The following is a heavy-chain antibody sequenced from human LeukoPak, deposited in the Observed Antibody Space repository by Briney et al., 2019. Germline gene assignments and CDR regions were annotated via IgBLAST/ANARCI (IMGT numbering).Heavy chain of an antibody. Sequence: GGSLRLSCAASGFTFSNAWMSWVRQAPGKGLEWVGRIKSKTDGGTTDYAAPVKGRFTISRDDSKNTLYLQMNSLKTEDTAVYYCTTLPNGVITSSVFWGQGTLVTVSS. J-gene: IGHJ4*02. V-gene: IGHV3-15*01. CDR3: TTLPNGVITSSVF. CDR1: GFTFSNAW. D-gene: IGHD3-22*01. CDR2: IKSKTDGGTT.